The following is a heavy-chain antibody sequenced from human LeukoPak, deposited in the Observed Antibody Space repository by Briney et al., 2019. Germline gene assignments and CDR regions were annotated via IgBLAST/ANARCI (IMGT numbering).Heavy chain of an antibody. CDR2: ISGSGGST. CDR1: GFTFSSYA. Sequence: GGSLRLSCAASGFTFSSYAMSWVRQAPGKGPEWVSAISGSGGSTYYADSVKGRFTISRDNSKNTLYLQMNSLRAEDTAVYYCAKDLSWSGYPLWYFDYWGQGTLVTVSS. D-gene: IGHD3-3*01. CDR3: AKDLSWSGYPLWYFDY. V-gene: IGHV3-23*01. J-gene: IGHJ4*02.